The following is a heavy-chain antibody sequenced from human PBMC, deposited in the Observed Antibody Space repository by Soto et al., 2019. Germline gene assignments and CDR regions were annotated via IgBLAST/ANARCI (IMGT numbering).Heavy chain of an antibody. CDR1: GFTFSSYA. CDR2: ISGRGGST. CDR3: AKAYTAMAVLDY. D-gene: IGHD5-18*01. J-gene: IGHJ4*02. V-gene: IGHV3-23*01. Sequence: EVQLLESGGGLVQPGGSLRLSCAASGFTFSSYAMSWVRQAPGKGLEWVSAISGRGGSTYYADSVKGRFTISRDNSKNTLYLQMNSRRAEDTAVYYCAKAYTAMAVLDYWGQGTLVTVSS.